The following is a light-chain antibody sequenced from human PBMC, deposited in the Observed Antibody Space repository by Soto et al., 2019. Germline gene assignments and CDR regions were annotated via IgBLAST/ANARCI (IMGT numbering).Light chain of an antibody. V-gene: IGKV3-15*01. CDR3: QQYNNWPPWT. CDR2: GAS. J-gene: IGKJ1*01. CDR1: QTVGSS. Sequence: EVVMTQSPVTLSVSPGERATLSCGASQTVGSSLAWYQQRPGQAPRLLIYGASTRATGIPGRFSGSGSGTEFTLTISSLQSEDSAVYYCQQYNNWPPWTFGQGTKVEIK.